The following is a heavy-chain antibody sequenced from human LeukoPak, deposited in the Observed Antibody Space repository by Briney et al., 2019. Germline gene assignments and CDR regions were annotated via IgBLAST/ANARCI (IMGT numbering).Heavy chain of an antibody. J-gene: IGHJ3*02. Sequence: SETLSLTCTVSGGSISSYYWSWIRQPPGKGEEWIGYIYSSGSTNYNPSLKSRVTISVAPSKNQFSLKLSSVTAADTAVYYCARRYYYDSSGPRDAFDIWGQGTMVTVSS. CDR2: IYSSGST. CDR1: GGSISSYY. V-gene: IGHV4-59*08. D-gene: IGHD3-22*01. CDR3: ARRYYYDSSGPRDAFDI.